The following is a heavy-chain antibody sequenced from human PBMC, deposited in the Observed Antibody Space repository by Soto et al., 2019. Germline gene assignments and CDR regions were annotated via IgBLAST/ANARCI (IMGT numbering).Heavy chain of an antibody. Sequence: PSETLSLTCTVSGTVSGGSISSDAYYWSWIRQPPGKGLEWIGYIYYSGRAYSNPSLESRVTISVDTSKNQFSLKLTSVTAADTAIYFCARVPVRKYYRAGSYQNYYFGMDVWGQGTTVT. CDR3: ARVPVRKYYRAGSYQNYYFGMDV. CDR1: GGSISSDAYY. V-gene: IGHV4-30-4*01. D-gene: IGHD3-10*01. J-gene: IGHJ6*02. CDR2: IYYSGRA.